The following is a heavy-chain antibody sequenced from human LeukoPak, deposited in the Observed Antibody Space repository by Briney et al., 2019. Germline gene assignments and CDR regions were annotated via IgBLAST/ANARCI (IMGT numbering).Heavy chain of an antibody. CDR1: GGSFSGYY. CDR2: INHSGST. V-gene: IGHV4-34*01. CDR3: ARGSMYGYSSGWCGALSSYNNWFDP. J-gene: IGHJ5*02. D-gene: IGHD6-19*01. Sequence: SETLSLTCAVYGGSFSGYYWSWIRQPPGKGLEWIGEINHSGSTNYNPSLKSRVTISVDTSKNQFSLKLSSVTAADTAVYYCARGSMYGYSSGWCGALSSYNNWFDPWGQGTLVTVSS.